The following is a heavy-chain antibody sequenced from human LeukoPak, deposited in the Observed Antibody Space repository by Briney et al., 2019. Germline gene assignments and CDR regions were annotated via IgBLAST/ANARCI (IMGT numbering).Heavy chain of an antibody. CDR2: IIPIFGTA. CDR3: ARATMRHPLIQTPYYYYYGMDV. Sequence: GASVKVSCKASGGTFSSYAISWVRQAPGQGLEWMGGIIPIFGTANYAQKFQGRVTITADESTSTAYMVLSSLRSEDTAVYYCARATMRHPLIQTPYYYYYGMDVWGQGTTVTVSS. J-gene: IGHJ6*02. CDR1: GGTFSSYA. V-gene: IGHV1-69*13.